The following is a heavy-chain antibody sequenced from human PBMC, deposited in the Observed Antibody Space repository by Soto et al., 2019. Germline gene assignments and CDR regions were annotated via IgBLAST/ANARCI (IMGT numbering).Heavy chain of an antibody. CDR2: ISAYNGNT. V-gene: IGHV1-18*01. J-gene: IGHJ4*02. Sequence: QVQLVQSGAEVKKPGASLKFSCRASGYTFTTFGISWVRQAPGQGLEWMGWISAYNGNTNYAQKLQGRVTMTTDTSTSTAYMELRSLRSDDTAVYYCARDGLPIETYYYDSSGYPPCYWGQGTLVTVSS. CDR1: GYTFTTFG. D-gene: IGHD3-22*01. CDR3: ARDGLPIETYYYDSSGYPPCY.